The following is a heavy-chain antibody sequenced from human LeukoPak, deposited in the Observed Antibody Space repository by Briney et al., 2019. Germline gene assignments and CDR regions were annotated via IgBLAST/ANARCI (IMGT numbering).Heavy chain of an antibody. V-gene: IGHV1-69*06. J-gene: IGHJ4*02. Sequence: SVKVSCKASGYTFTGYYMHWVRQAPGQGLEWMGGIIPIFGTANYAQKFQGRVTITADKSTSTAYMELSSLRSEDTAVYYCAGGPLAAAGFDYWGQGTLVTVSS. CDR2: IIPIFGTA. CDR1: GYTFTGYY. D-gene: IGHD6-13*01. CDR3: AGGPLAAAGFDY.